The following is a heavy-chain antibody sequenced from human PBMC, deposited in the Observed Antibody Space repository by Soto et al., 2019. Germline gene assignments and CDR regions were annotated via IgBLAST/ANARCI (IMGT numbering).Heavy chain of an antibody. J-gene: IGHJ6*02. V-gene: IGHV4-39*02. Sequence: PSETLSLTCTVSGGSINSNSSYYWGWIRQPPGKGLEWIGSIYYNGGTYYNPSLKSRVTISAEKSKNQFSLKLSSVTAADTAVYYCARDTLEGRFLEWLYQKYYYYYGMDVWGQGTTVTVSS. D-gene: IGHD3-3*01. CDR1: GGSINSNSSYY. CDR2: IYYNGGT. CDR3: ARDTLEGRFLEWLYQKYYYYYGMDV.